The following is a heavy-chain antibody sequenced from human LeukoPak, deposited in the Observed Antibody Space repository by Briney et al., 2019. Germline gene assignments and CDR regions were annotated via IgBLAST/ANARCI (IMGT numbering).Heavy chain of an antibody. Sequence: SQTLSLTCAISGDSVSSNTAGWNWIRQSPSRGLEWLGRTYYRSKWYNEYAVSVKSRITINPDTTKNQFSLQLSSVTPDDTAVYYCARGWHSYYFDYWGQGTLVTVSS. CDR2: TYYRSKWYN. CDR1: GDSVSSNTAG. J-gene: IGHJ4*02. D-gene: IGHD6-13*01. CDR3: ARGWHSYYFDY. V-gene: IGHV6-1*01.